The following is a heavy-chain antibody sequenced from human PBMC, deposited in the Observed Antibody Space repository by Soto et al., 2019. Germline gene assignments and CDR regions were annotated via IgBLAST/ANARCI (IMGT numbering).Heavy chain of an antibody. CDR1: GFTFSSYG. D-gene: IGHD6-13*01. Sequence: QVQLVESGGGVVQPGRSLRLSCAASGFTFSSYGMHWVRQAPGKGLEWVAFISYDGSNKYYADYVKGRFTISRDNSKNTLYLQMNSLRAEDTAVYYCAKDPLYSSSWSYGMDVWGQGTTVTVSS. CDR3: AKDPLYSSSWSYGMDV. V-gene: IGHV3-30*18. J-gene: IGHJ6*02. CDR2: ISYDGSNK.